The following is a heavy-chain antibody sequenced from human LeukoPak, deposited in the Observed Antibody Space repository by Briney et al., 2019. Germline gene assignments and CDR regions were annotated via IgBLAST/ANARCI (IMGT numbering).Heavy chain of an antibody. J-gene: IGHJ4*02. V-gene: IGHV3-9*01. CDR1: GFTFDDYA. CDR3: ARGHDGGDYQVSYFDY. Sequence: GGSLRLSCAASGFTFDDYAMHWVRQAPGKGLEWVSGISWNSGSIGYADSVKGRFTISRDISKNTLDLQMNSLRDEDTAIYYCARGHDGGDYQVSYFDYWGQGSLVTVSS. CDR2: ISWNSGSI. D-gene: IGHD4-17*01.